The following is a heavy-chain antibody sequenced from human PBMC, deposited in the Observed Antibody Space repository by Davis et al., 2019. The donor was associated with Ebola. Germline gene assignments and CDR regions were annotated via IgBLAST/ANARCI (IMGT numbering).Heavy chain of an antibody. CDR1: GYTFPSHW. CDR3: ARAPYYYDVSGFYVDY. Sequence: GGSLRLSCKASGYTFPSHWIGWVRQMPGKGLDWMGIIYPGDSDTRYSPSFLGQVIFSADKSISTAYLQWSSLKASDTATYYCARAPYYYDVSGFYVDYWGQGTLVTVSS. CDR2: IYPGDSDT. V-gene: IGHV5-51*01. D-gene: IGHD3-22*01. J-gene: IGHJ4*02.